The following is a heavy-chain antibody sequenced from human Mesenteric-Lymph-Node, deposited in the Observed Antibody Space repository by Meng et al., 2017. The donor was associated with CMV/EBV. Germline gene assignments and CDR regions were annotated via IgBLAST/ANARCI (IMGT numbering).Heavy chain of an antibody. CDR1: GFAVSSSY. CDR3: ARLSHDDGDYGRFDY. CDR2: IYRGGST. J-gene: IGHJ4*02. Sequence: GGSLRLSCATSGFAVSSSYMTWVRQAPGKGLEWVSVIYRGGSTYYAHSVKGRFTISRDNSKNTLYLQMNSLRVEDTAVYYCARLSHDDGDYGRFDYWGQGTLVTVSS. D-gene: IGHD4-17*01. V-gene: IGHV3-66*02.